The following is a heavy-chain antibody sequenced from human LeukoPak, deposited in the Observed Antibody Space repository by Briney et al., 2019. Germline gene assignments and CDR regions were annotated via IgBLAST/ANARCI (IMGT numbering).Heavy chain of an antibody. CDR3: ARVHLEWLLSLDY. CDR2: ISGSGSTI. Sequence: GGSLRLSCAASGFTFSSYEMNWVRQAPGKGLEWVSYISGSGSTIFYADSVKGRFTISRDNAKNSLYLQMNSLRAEDTAVYYCARVHLEWLLSLDYWGQGTLVTVSS. D-gene: IGHD3-3*01. J-gene: IGHJ4*02. CDR1: GFTFSSYE. V-gene: IGHV3-48*03.